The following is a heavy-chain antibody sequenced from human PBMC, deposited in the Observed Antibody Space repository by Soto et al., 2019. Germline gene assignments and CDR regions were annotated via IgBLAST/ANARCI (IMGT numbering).Heavy chain of an antibody. CDR3: TGEGCAAPEVKTGGNFDY. D-gene: IGHD3-16*01. Sequence: GGSLRLSCAASGFTFSSYSMNWVRQAPGKGLEWVSSISSSSSYIYYADSVKGGFTISRENAKNSLYLQMNSLIAEDTAVYEGTGEGCAAPEVKTGGNFDYWGQGTLVTVSS. J-gene: IGHJ4*02. CDR2: ISSSSSYI. V-gene: IGHV3-21*01. CDR1: GFTFSSYS.